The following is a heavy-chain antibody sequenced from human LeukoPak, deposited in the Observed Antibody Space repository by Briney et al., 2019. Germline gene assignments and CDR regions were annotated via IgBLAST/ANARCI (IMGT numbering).Heavy chain of an antibody. J-gene: IGHJ4*02. Sequence: GGSLRLSCAASRFTFSTYAMSWVRQAPGKGLDWVSAISGSGGSTYYADSVKGRFTVSRDNSKNTLYLQMNSLRAEDTAVYYCAKERWTTTAFDYWGQGTLVTVSS. CDR3: AKERWTTTAFDY. V-gene: IGHV3-23*01. CDR1: RFTFSTYA. D-gene: IGHD4-23*01. CDR2: ISGSGGST.